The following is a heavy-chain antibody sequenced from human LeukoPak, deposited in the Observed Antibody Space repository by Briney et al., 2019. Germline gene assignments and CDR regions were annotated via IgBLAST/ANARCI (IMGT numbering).Heavy chain of an antibody. Sequence: GRSLRLSCAAPGFTFDDYAMHWVRHAPGKGLEWVSGISWNSGSIGYADSVKGRFTISRDNAKNSLYLQMNSLRAEDTALYYCAKDSSSNPRNGAFDIWGQGTMVTVSS. CDR1: GFTFDDYA. D-gene: IGHD6-6*01. J-gene: IGHJ3*02. V-gene: IGHV3-9*01. CDR2: ISWNSGSI. CDR3: AKDSSSNPRNGAFDI.